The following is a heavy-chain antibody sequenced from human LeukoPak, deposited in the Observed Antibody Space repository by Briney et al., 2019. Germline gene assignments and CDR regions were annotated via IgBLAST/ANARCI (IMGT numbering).Heavy chain of an antibody. CDR3: AKGGYYGSGNYAYYFDY. V-gene: IGHV3-30*18. CDR2: ISYDGSNK. D-gene: IGHD3-10*01. CDR1: GFTFSSYD. J-gene: IGHJ4*02. Sequence: PGRSLRLSCAASGFTFSSYDMHWVRQAPGKGLEWVAVISYDGSNKYYADSVKGRFTISRDSSKNTLYLQMNSLRAEDTAVYYCAKGGYYGSGNYAYYFDYWGQGTLVTVSS.